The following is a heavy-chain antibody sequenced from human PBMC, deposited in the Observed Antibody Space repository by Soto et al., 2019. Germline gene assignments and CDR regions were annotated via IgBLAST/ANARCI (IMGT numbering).Heavy chain of an antibody. CDR3: ARDRAPGYYYGMDV. J-gene: IGHJ6*02. V-gene: IGHV4-61*01. CDR1: GRSVSSGSYC. Sequence: PSETLSLTCTVSGRSVSSGSYCWSWIRQPPGKGLEWIGYIYYSGSTNYNPSLKSRVTISVDTSKNQFSLKLSSVTAADTAVYYCARDRAPGYYYGMDVWGQGTTVTVSS. CDR2: IYYSGST.